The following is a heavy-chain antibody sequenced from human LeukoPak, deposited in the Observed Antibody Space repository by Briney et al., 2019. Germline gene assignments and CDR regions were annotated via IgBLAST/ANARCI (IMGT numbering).Heavy chain of an antibody. V-gene: IGHV4-59*08. D-gene: IGHD1-26*01. CDR2: IYYSGST. CDR3: ARNLYSGSYLYYYYYGMDV. Sequence: SETLSLTCTVAGETMRNYYWNWIRQPPGKGLEWIGYIYYSGSTNYNPSLKSRVTISVDTSKNQFSLKLSSVTAADTAVYYCARNLYSGSYLYYYYYGMDVWGQGTTVTVSS. J-gene: IGHJ6*02. CDR1: GETMRNYY.